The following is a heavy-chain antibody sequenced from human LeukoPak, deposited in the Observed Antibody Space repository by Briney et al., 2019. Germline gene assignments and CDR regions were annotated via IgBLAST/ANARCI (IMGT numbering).Heavy chain of an antibody. CDR2: IIPIFGTA. D-gene: IGHD3-22*01. J-gene: IGHJ4*02. CDR1: GGTFSSYA. V-gene: IGHV1-69*13. CDR3: ARGPYDSSGYYFGDFDY. Sequence: ASVKVSCKASGGTFSSYAISWVRQAPGQGLEWMGGIIPIFGTANYAQKFQGRVTITADESTSTAYMELSSLRSEDTAVYYCARGPYDSSGYYFGDFDYWGQGTLVTVSS.